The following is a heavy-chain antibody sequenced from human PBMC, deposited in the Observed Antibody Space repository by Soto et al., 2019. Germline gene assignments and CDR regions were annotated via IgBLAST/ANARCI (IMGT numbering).Heavy chain of an antibody. Sequence: VQLVESGGGLVQPGGSLRLSCEASRFSLSTYWMYWVRQAPGKGLMWVSRINSDGGIINYADSVKGRFTISRDNAKNSLYLQMNSRRTDDTAVYYCGRGLGKYDRHYFDNWGQGTLVTVS. CDR1: RFSLSTYW. D-gene: IGHD3-9*01. CDR3: GRGLGKYDRHYFDN. V-gene: IGHV3-74*01. J-gene: IGHJ4*02. CDR2: INSDGGII.